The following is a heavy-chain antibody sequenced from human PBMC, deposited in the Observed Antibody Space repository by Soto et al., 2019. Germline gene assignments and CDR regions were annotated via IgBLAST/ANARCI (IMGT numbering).Heavy chain of an antibody. D-gene: IGHD6-19*01. Sequence: QVQLVQSGAAVRKPGSSVQVSCKASGGTFTKYAITWVRQAPRQGLEWMGGIVPLPGTTNYAQKFRDRVTISADESTSTAYLELSSLRSEDTAVYYCASGVGGLGGSSGWPDYAFDVWGQGTMVIVSS. CDR1: GGTFTKYA. CDR3: ASGVGGLGGSSGWPDYAFDV. V-gene: IGHV1-69*01. CDR2: IVPLPGTT. J-gene: IGHJ3*01.